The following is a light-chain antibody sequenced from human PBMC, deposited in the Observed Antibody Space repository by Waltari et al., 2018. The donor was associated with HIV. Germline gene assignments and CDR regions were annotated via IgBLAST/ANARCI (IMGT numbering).Light chain of an antibody. CDR2: WAS. CDR1: QTILYTYKNKDS. J-gene: IGKJ2*01. V-gene: IGKV4-1*01. CDR3: QQDYSPPYT. Sequence: EIVITQSPDSMAVSLGGRVTINCKSSQTILYTYKNKDSLAWYQQQPGQPPKLLIYWASTRESGVPDRFTGSGSGTDFTLTISRLQAEDVAVYYCQQDYSPPYTFGQGTELQIK.